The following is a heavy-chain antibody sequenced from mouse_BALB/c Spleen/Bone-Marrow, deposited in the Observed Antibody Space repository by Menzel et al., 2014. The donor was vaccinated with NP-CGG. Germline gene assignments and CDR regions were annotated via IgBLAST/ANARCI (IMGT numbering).Heavy chain of an antibody. CDR3: AREGYYYGSSYGNAMDY. Sequence: EVQLQQSGPELVKPGASVKISCKASGYSFTGYFMNWVTQSHGKSLEWIGRINPYNGDTFYNQKFKGKATLTVDKSSSTAHMELRSLASEDSAVYYCAREGYYYGSSYGNAMDYWGQGTSVTVSS. D-gene: IGHD1-1*01. CDR2: INPYNGDT. V-gene: IGHV1-20*02. J-gene: IGHJ4*01. CDR1: GYSFTGYF.